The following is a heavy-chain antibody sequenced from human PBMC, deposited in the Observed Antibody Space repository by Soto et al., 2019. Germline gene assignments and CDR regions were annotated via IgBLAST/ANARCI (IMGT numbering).Heavy chain of an antibody. D-gene: IGHD2-15*01. V-gene: IGHV3-23*01. Sequence: EVQLLESGGGLVQPGGSLRLSCAASGFTFSSYAMSWVRLAPGKGLEWFSSIGGSGGTYYEDSVKGRFTISRDNSKNMLYLHRNSLRAEDTAMYYCAKGQGWSYYCDSWGQGTLATVSS. CDR1: GFTFSSYA. CDR2: IGGSGGT. CDR3: AKGQGWSYYCDS. J-gene: IGHJ4*02.